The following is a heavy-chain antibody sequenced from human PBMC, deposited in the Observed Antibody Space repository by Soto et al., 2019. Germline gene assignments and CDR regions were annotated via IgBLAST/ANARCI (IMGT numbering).Heavy chain of an antibody. J-gene: IGHJ4*02. CDR3: AERLSGYSIDY. CDR1: GGSFRGYY. Sequence: SETLSLTCAVYGGSFRGYYWSWIRQPPGKGLEWIGEINHSGSTNYNPSLKSRVTISVDTSKNQFSLKLSSVTAADTAVDYCAERLSGYSIDYRGQGTLVTVPS. V-gene: IGHV4-34*01. D-gene: IGHD3-3*01. CDR2: INHSGST.